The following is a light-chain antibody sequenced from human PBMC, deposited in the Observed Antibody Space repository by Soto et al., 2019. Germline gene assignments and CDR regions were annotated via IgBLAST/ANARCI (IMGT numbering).Light chain of an antibody. CDR1: SSDVGGYNY. CDR3: SSYTSGSTLAV. Sequence: QSALTQPASVSGSPGQSITISCTGTSSDVGGYNYVSWYQHHPGKAPKLMIYDVSNRPSGVSDRFSGSKSGNTASLTISGLQADDEADYYCSSYTSGSTLAVFGGGTKLTVL. V-gene: IGLV2-14*03. J-gene: IGLJ2*01. CDR2: DVS.